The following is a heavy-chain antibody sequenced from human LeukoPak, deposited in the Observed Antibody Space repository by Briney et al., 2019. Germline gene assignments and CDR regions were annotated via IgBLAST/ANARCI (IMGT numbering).Heavy chain of an antibody. V-gene: IGHV1-18*01. CDR3: ARNGFRYSSRYFDY. CDR2: ISGYNGNT. Sequence: ASVKVSCKASGGTFSSYAISWVRQAPGQGLEWMGGISGYNGNTNYAQQFRGRVTMTTDTSTSTDYMELKSMRFDDTAVYYCARNGFRYSSRYFDYWGQGTLVTVS. J-gene: IGHJ4*02. CDR1: GGTFSSYA. D-gene: IGHD6-13*01.